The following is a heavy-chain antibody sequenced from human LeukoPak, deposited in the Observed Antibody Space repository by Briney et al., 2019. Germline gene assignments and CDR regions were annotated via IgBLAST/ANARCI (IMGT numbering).Heavy chain of an antibody. CDR1: GGTFSSYA. CDR2: IIPIFGTA. Sequence: GASVKVSCKASGGTFSSYAISWVRQAPGQGLEWMGGIIPIFGTANYAQKFQGRVTITADESTSTAYMELSSLRSEDTAVYYCVQSKWLPRPNGTRYYYYYYMDVWGKGTTVTVSS. D-gene: IGHD3-22*01. V-gene: IGHV1-69*13. CDR3: VQSKWLPRPNGTRYYYYYYMDV. J-gene: IGHJ6*03.